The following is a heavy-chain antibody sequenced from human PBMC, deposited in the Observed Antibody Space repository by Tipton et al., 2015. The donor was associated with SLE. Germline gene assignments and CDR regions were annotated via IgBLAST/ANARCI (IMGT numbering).Heavy chain of an antibody. CDR3: ARDRQRRGARPGFDI. D-gene: IGHD4/OR15-4a*01. Sequence: QLVQSGAEVKKPGASVTVSCKASGYTFTSYDINWVRQATGQGLAWMGRMNPNSGNTGYAQKFQGRVTMTRNTSIRTAYMELSSLRSEDTAVYYGARDRQRRGARPGFDIWGQGTMVTVS. V-gene: IGHV1-8*01. J-gene: IGHJ3*02. CDR1: GYTFTSYD. CDR2: MNPNSGNT.